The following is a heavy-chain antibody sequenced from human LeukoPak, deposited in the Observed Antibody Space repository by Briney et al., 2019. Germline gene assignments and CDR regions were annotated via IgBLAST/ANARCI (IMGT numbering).Heavy chain of an antibody. CDR3: ARDPYTSFFGAFDI. J-gene: IGHJ3*02. Sequence: GGSLRLSCAASGFTFSSYYMTWVRQAPGKGLEWVANIKGDGSEEYYVDSVKGRFTISRDNAKNSLYLQMDSLRAEDTAVYYCARDPYTSFFGAFDIWGQGTMVTVSS. D-gene: IGHD2-2*01. CDR2: IKGDGSEE. V-gene: IGHV3-7*04. CDR1: GFTFSSYY.